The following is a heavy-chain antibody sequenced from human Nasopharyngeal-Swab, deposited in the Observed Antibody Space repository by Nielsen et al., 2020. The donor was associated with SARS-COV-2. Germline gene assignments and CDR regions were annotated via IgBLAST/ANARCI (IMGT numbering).Heavy chain of an antibody. J-gene: IGHJ6*02. CDR3: ARDQGSSWYTYYYYYGMDV. D-gene: IGHD6-13*01. CDR1: GFTFSSYD. V-gene: IGHV3-30-3*01. CDR2: ISYDGSKK. Sequence: GESLKIYCAASGFTFSSYDMHWVRQAPGKGLEWVAVISYDGSKKYYADSVKGRFTISRDNSKNTLYLQMNSLRAEDTAVYYCARDQGSSWYTYYYYYGMDVWGQGTTVTVSS.